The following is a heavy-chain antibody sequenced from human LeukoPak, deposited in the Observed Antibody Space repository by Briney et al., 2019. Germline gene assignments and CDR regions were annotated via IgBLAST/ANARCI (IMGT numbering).Heavy chain of an antibody. V-gene: IGHV1-8*01. CDR1: GYTSTSYD. D-gene: IGHD6-13*01. CDR3: ARGRSSAAATPPAY. J-gene: IGHJ4*02. Sequence: ASVKVSCKASGYTSTSYDINWVRQATGQGLEWMGWMNPNSGNTGYAQKFQGRVTMTRNTSISTAYMELSSLRSEDTAVYYCARGRSSAAATPPAYWGQGTLVTVSS. CDR2: MNPNSGNT.